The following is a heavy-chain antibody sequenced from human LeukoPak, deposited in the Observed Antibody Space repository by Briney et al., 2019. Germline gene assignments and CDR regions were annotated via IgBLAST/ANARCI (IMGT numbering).Heavy chain of an antibody. CDR1: GGSFSGYY. CDR2: INHSGST. CDR3: ARGLGDYYGSGSA. V-gene: IGHV4-34*01. Sequence: SETLSLTCAVYGGSFSGYYWSWIRQPPGKGLEWIGEINHSGSTNYNPSLKSRVTISVDTSKDQFSLKLSSVTAADTAMYYCARGLGDYYGSGSAWGQGTLVTVSS. J-gene: IGHJ5*02. D-gene: IGHD3-10*01.